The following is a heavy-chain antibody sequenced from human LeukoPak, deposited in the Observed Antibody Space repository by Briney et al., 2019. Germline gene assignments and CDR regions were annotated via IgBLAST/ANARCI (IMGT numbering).Heavy chain of an antibody. J-gene: IGHJ4*02. CDR1: GYTFTSYF. D-gene: IGHD3-16*01. Sequence: ASVKVSCKASGYTFTSYFLHWVRQAPGQGLQWMGVIDPSGGSTTYAQKFQGRVTMTRDTSTSTVYMELSSLRSEDTAVYYCSRAVVCVGALGTCGVDYWGQGTLVTASS. CDR2: IDPSGGST. V-gene: IGHV1-46*03. CDR3: SRAVVCVGALGTCGVDY.